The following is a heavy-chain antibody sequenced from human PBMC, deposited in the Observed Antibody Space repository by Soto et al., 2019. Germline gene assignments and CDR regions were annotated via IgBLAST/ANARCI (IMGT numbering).Heavy chain of an antibody. V-gene: IGHV3-21*01. Sequence: VGSLRLSCAASGFTFNTHSMHWVRQAPGKGLEWVSYISSRGTFIYYADSMKDRFTISRDNAKNSLYLQMNSLRVEDTAVYYCARDPAGSTRPYYYAMDVWGRGTTVTVSS. D-gene: IGHD2-2*01. CDR3: ARDPAGSTRPYYYAMDV. CDR2: ISSRGTFI. CDR1: GFTFNTHS. J-gene: IGHJ6*02.